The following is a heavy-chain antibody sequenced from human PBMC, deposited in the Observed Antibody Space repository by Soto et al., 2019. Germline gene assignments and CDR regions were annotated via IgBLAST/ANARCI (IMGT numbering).Heavy chain of an antibody. Sequence: QLQLQESGPGLVKPSETLSLTCTVSGGSISSSSYYWGWIRQPPGKGLEWIGSIYYSGSTYYNPSLKSRVTIAVHTSKNQFSLKLSSVTAADTAVYYCARRTYDYSNYPKPYYFDYWGQGTLVTVSS. V-gene: IGHV4-39*01. J-gene: IGHJ4*02. CDR3: ARRTYDYSNYPKPYYFDY. CDR2: IYYSGST. CDR1: GGSISSSSYY. D-gene: IGHD4-4*01.